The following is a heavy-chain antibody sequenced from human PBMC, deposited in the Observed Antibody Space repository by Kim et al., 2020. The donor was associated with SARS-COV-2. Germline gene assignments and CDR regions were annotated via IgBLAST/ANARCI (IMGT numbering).Heavy chain of an antibody. CDR2: ISYDGSNK. Sequence: GGSLRLSCAASGFTFSSYGMHWVRQAPGKGLEWVAVISYDGSNKYYADSVKGRFTISRDNSKNTLYLQMNSLRAEDKAVYYCAREGSIAVAGDMYYFDYWGQGTLVTVSS. V-gene: IGHV3-33*05. CDR1: GFTFSSYG. CDR3: AREGSIAVAGDMYYFDY. D-gene: IGHD6-19*01. J-gene: IGHJ4*02.